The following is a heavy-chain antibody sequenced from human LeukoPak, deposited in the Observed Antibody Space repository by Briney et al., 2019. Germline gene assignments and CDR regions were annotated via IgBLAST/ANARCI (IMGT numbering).Heavy chain of an antibody. CDR3: ARRRGYCSSSSCYGFDP. D-gene: IGHD2-2*01. CDR2: ISTSGST. CDR1: GXSISSYY. Sequence: PSETLSLTCTVSGXSISSYYWSWIRQPPGKGREWIAYISTSGSTKYNPSLQSRVTISVDTSKNQFALKLTSVTAADTAVYYCARRRGYCSSSSCYGFDPWGQGTLVTVSS. V-gene: IGHV4-4*08. J-gene: IGHJ5*02.